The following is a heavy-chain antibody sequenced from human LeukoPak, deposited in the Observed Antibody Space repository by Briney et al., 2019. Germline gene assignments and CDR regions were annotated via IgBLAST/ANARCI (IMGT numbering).Heavy chain of an antibody. D-gene: IGHD1-26*01. V-gene: IGHV1-18*01. CDR1: GYTFTSYG. CDR3: ARDQKFSGSYYRWFDP. CDR2: ISAYNGNT. J-gene: IGHJ5*02. Sequence: GASVKVSCKASGYTFTSYGISWVRQAPGQGLEWMGWISAYNGNTNYAQKLQGRVTMTIDTSTSTAYMELRSLRSDDTAVYYCARDQKFSGSYYRWFDPWGQGTLVTVSS.